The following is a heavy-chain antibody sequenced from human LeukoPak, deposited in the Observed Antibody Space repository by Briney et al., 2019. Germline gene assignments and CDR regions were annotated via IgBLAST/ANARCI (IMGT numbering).Heavy chain of an antibody. D-gene: IGHD1-26*01. Sequence: GGSLRLSCAASGFTFSSYSMTWVRQAPGKGLEWVSYISSSSSTIYYADSVKGRFTISRDNAKNSLYLQMSSLRAEDTAIYFCARAAYYRFDYWGQGTLVTVSS. J-gene: IGHJ4*02. V-gene: IGHV3-48*01. CDR1: GFTFSSYS. CDR3: ARAAYYRFDY. CDR2: ISSSSSTI.